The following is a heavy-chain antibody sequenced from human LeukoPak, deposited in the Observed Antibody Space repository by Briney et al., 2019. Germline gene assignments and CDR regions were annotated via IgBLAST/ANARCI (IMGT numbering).Heavy chain of an antibody. Sequence: SGGSLRLSCAASGFTFSSYSMNWVRQAPGKGLEWVSSISSSSSYIYYADSVKGRFTISRDNAKNSLYLQMNSLRAEDTAVYYCAREGSSSWNYDYWGQGTLVTVSS. CDR3: AREGSSSWNYDY. CDR2: ISSSSSYI. V-gene: IGHV3-21*01. J-gene: IGHJ4*02. CDR1: GFTFSSYS. D-gene: IGHD6-13*01.